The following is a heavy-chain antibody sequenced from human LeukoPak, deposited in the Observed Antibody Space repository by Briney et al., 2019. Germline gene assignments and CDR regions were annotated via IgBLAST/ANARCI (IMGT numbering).Heavy chain of an antibody. CDR2: INPTSGVT. J-gene: IGHJ5*02. V-gene: IGHV1-2*06. D-gene: IGHD2-15*01. CDR3: ARGNVVVVAATAAHNWFDP. CDR1: GYTFSGHY. Sequence: GASVKVSCKASGYTFSGHYIHWVRQAPGQGLEWMGRINPTSGVTDYAEKFQDRVTMTRDTSISTAYMELSSLRSEDTAVYYCARGNVVVVAATAAHNWFDPWGQGTLVTVSS.